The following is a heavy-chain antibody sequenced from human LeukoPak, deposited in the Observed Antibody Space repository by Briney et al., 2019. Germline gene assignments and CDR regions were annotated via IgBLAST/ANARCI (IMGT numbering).Heavy chain of an antibody. CDR3: ARRGITFGGVIVNTPFDY. CDR1: GGSFSGYY. CDR2: INHSGST. V-gene: IGHV4-34*01. J-gene: IGHJ4*02. D-gene: IGHD3-16*02. Sequence: SETLSLTCAVYGGSFSGYYWSWLRQPPGKGLEWIGEINHSGSTNYNPSLKSRVTISVDTSKNQFSLKLSSVTAADTAVYYCARRGITFGGVIVNTPFDYWGQGALVTVSS.